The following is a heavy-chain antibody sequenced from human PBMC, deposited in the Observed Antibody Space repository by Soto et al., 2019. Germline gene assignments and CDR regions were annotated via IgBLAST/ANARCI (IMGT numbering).Heavy chain of an antibody. CDR1: GGSISGGGFS. J-gene: IGHJ4*02. CDR3: ARLQFGEGFDY. V-gene: IGHV4-30-2*01. Sequence: LSLTCAVSGGSISGGGFSWSWIRQPPGKGLEWIGYILHTGGTQYNPSLKSRVSMSVDKSKNQFSLHLTSVTATDTAVYYCARLQFGEGFDYWGQGALVTVSS. D-gene: IGHD3-10*01. CDR2: ILHTGGT.